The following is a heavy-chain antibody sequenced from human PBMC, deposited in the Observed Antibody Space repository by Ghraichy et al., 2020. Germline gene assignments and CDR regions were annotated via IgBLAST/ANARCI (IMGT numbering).Heavy chain of an antibody. V-gene: IGHV4-39*01. D-gene: IGHD3-16*02. Sequence: SQTLSLTCTVSGGSISSSSYYWGWIRQPPGKGLEWIGSIYYSGSTYYNPSLKSRVTISVDTSKNQFSLKLSSVTAADTAVYYCARSPGGVIVPDYWGQGTLVTVSS. CDR2: IYYSGST. CDR3: ARSPGGVIVPDY. CDR1: GGSISSSSYY. J-gene: IGHJ4*02.